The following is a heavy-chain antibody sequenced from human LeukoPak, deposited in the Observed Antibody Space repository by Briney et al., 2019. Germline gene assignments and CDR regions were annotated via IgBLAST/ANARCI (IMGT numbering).Heavy chain of an antibody. V-gene: IGHV3-21*01. CDR3: ARERYSTIQNDALDI. D-gene: IGHD6-13*01. J-gene: IGHJ3*02. CDR2: ISSGSTYI. CDR1: GFTFSSYE. Sequence: GGSLRLSCAASGFTFSSYEMNWVRQAPGKGLEWVSSISSGSTYIYYADSVKDRFTISRDNAKNSLYLQMNSLRAEDTAVYYCARERYSTIQNDALDIWGQGTMVTVSS.